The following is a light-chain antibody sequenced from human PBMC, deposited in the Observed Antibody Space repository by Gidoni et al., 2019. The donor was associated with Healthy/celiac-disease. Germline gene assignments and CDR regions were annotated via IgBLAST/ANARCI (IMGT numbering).Light chain of an antibody. CDR3: QQYGSSSYT. J-gene: IGKJ2*01. CDR1: QSVSSSY. Sequence: EIVLTQSPGTLSLSPGERATLSCRASQSVSSSYLAWYQQKPGQAPRLLIYGASSRATGIPARFSGSGSGTDFTLTISRLEPEDFAVYYCQQYGSSSYTFGQXTKLEIK. CDR2: GAS. V-gene: IGKV3-20*01.